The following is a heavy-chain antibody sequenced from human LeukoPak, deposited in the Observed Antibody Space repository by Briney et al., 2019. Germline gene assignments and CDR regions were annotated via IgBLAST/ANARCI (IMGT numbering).Heavy chain of an antibody. Sequence: GGSLRLSCAASGFTFSSHWMTWVRQAPGKGLEWVANINHFGNEEYYVDSVKGRFTISRDNAKNSLYLQMNSLRAEDTAVYYCGRGKVWSRTYFDFWGHGTLVTVSS. J-gene: IGHJ4*01. CDR2: INHFGNEE. V-gene: IGHV3-7*01. CDR1: GFTFSSHW. CDR3: GRGKVWSRTYFDF. D-gene: IGHD3-10*01.